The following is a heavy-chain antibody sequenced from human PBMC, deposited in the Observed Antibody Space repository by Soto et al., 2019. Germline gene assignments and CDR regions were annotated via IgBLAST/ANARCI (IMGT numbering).Heavy chain of an antibody. CDR3: ARVSGSYYYGMDV. CDR1: GGSISSSNC. V-gene: IGHV4-4*02. J-gene: IGHJ6*02. CDR2: IYHSGST. D-gene: IGHD1-26*01. Sequence: QVQLQESGPGLVKPSGTLSLTCAVSGGSISSSNCWSWVRQPPGKGLEWNGEIYHSGSTNYNPSLKSRVTISVNTSKNQFSLKLSSVTAADTAVYYCARVSGSYYYGMDVWGQGTTVTVSS.